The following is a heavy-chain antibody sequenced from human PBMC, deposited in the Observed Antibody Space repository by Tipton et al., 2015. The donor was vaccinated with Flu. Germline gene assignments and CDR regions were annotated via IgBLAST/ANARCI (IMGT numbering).Heavy chain of an antibody. CDR2: INHSGST. CDR3: ARVCGGDCYLSSNAFDI. D-gene: IGHD2-21*01. Sequence: TLSLTCAVYGGSFSGYYWSWIRQPPGKGLEWIGEINHSGSTNYNPSLKSRVTISVDTSKNQFSLKLSSVTAADTAVYYCARVCGGDCYLSSNAFDIWGQGTMVTVSS. V-gene: IGHV4-34*01. J-gene: IGHJ3*02. CDR1: GGSFSGYY.